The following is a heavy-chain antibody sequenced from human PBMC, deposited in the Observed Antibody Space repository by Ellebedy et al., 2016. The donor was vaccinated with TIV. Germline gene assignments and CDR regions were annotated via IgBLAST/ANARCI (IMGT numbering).Heavy chain of an antibody. CDR2: INPNSGGT. Sequence: ASVKVSXKASGYTFTGYYMHWVRQAPGQGLEWMGWINPNSGGTNYAQKFQGWVTMTRDTSISTAYMELSRLRSDDTAVYYCARSNHSPTYYDILTGYYPAYYYYGMDVWGQGTTVTVSS. CDR3: ARSNHSPTYYDILTGYYPAYYYYGMDV. V-gene: IGHV1-2*04. J-gene: IGHJ6*02. CDR1: GYTFTGYY. D-gene: IGHD3-9*01.